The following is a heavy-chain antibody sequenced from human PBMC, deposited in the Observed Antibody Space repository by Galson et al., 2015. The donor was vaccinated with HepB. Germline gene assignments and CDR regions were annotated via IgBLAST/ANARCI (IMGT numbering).Heavy chain of an antibody. Sequence: SLRLSCAASGFTFSSYSMNWVHQAPGKGLEWVSYISSSSSTIYYADSVKGRFTISRDNAKNSLYLQMNSLRAEDTAVYYCARDLYGDRGYWGQGTLVTVSS. CDR2: ISSSSSTI. V-gene: IGHV3-48*04. D-gene: IGHD4-17*01. J-gene: IGHJ4*02. CDR1: GFTFSSYS. CDR3: ARDLYGDRGY.